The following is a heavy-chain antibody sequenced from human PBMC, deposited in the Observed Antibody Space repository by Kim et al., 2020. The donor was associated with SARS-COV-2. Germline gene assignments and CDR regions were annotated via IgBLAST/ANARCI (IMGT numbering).Heavy chain of an antibody. CDR2: IYYSGST. CDR1: GGSISSSSYY. D-gene: IGHD3-10*01. J-gene: IGHJ4*02. Sequence: SETLSLTCTVSGGSISSSSYYWGWIRQPPGKGLEWIGSIYYSGSTYYNPSLKSRVTISVDTSKNQFSLKLSSVTAADTAVYYCASPRPGGYGSGSYSNFDYWGQGTLVTVSS. CDR3: ASPRPGGYGSGSYSNFDY. V-gene: IGHV4-39*01.